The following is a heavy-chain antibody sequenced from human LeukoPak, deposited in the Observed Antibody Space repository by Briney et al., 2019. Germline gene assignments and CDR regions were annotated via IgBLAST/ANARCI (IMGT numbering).Heavy chain of an antibody. CDR2: ISGDGVYI. D-gene: IGHD1-1*01. Sequence: HSGGSLRLSCAASGFIFRSYAMSWVRQAPGKGLEWVSAISGDGVYIYYTDSVKGRFTTSRDNSKNTLYLQMNSLRAEDTAVYFCAKNKQTGEATYDYWGQGTLVTVSS. CDR3: AKNKQTGEATYDY. CDR1: GFIFRSYA. J-gene: IGHJ4*02. V-gene: IGHV3-23*01.